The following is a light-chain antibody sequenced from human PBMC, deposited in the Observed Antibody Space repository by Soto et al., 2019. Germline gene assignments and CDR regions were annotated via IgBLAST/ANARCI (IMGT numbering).Light chain of an antibody. CDR2: DAS. Sequence: EIVLTQSPATLSLSPGERATLSCRASQSVSSYFAWYQQKPGQAPRLLIYDASNRATGIPARLSGSGSGTDFTLTISSLEPEDFAVYYCQQRSNWPPGYTFGQGTKLEIK. V-gene: IGKV3-11*01. CDR1: QSVSSY. CDR3: QQRSNWPPGYT. J-gene: IGKJ2*01.